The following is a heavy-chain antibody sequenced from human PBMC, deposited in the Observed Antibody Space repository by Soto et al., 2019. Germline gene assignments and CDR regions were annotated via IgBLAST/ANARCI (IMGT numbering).Heavy chain of an antibody. V-gene: IGHV3-48*03. CDR2: ISSSGSTI. J-gene: IGHJ6*02. CDR3: ARGDVGIKGGMDV. Sequence: LSCAASGCPLSSYQMNWVRRAPGKGLEWFSYISSSGSTIYYADSVKGRFTISRDNAKNSLYLQMNSLRAEDTAVYYCARGDVGIKGGMDVWGQGTTVT. CDR1: GCPLSSYQ. D-gene: IGHD2-21*02.